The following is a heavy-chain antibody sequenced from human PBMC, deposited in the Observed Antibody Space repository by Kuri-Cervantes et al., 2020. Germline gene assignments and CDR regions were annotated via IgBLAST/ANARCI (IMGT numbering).Heavy chain of an antibody. CDR1: GFTFSSYG. Sequence: GGSLRLSCAASGFTFSSYGMHWVRQAPGKGLEWVAVISYDGSNKYYADSVKGRFTISRDNSKNTLYLQMNSLRAEDTAVYYCVRGLEMATLTGWGQGTLVTVSS. J-gene: IGHJ4*02. CDR3: VRGLEMATLTG. V-gene: IGHV3-30*12. CDR2: ISYDGSNK. D-gene: IGHD5-24*01.